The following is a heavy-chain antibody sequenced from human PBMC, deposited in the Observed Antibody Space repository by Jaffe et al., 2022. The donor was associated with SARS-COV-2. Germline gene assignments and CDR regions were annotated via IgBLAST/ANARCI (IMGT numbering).Heavy chain of an antibody. J-gene: IGHJ6*02. D-gene: IGHD3-22*01. V-gene: IGHV4-61*02. Sequence: QVQLQESGPGLVKPSQTLSLTCTVSGDSINNGNCYWSWTRQPAGKGLEWIGRIYPNGNTKYNPSLKSRVTISVDTSSNQFSLRLSSVTAADTAVYYCARDRFSAASSGFSSRGGSWPQYSNDPIGMDVWGQGTTVAV. CDR1: GDSINNGNCY. CDR2: IYPNGNT. CDR3: ARDRFSAASSGFSSRGGSWPQYSNDPIGMDV.